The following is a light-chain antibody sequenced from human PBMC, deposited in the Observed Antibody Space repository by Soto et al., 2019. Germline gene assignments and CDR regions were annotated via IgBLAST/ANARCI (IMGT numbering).Light chain of an antibody. J-gene: IGKJ1*01. V-gene: IGKV3-20*01. CDR1: QNIDSSN. Sequence: EIVLTQSRGTLSLSPGDRAPLSRRASQNIDSSNVAWYQHKPGLPTRLLLYGASNRATGIPDRFSGSGSGTDFTLTLSRLEPDDFAVYYRQQYGSSWTFGQGTKVDIK. CDR2: GAS. CDR3: QQYGSSWT.